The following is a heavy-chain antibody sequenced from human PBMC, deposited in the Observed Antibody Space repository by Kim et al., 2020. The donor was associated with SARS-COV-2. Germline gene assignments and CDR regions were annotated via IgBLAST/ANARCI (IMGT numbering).Heavy chain of an antibody. CDR1: GFTFSSYS. J-gene: IGHJ4*02. V-gene: IGHV3-48*02. Sequence: GGSLRLSCAASGFTFSSYSMNWVRQAPGKGLEWVSYISSSSSTIYYADSVKGRFTISRDNAKNSLYLQMNSLRDEDTAVYYCARGDSSSWARRISLYFDYWGQGTLVTVSS. CDR3: ARGDSSSWARRISLYFDY. CDR2: ISSSSSTI. D-gene: IGHD6-13*01.